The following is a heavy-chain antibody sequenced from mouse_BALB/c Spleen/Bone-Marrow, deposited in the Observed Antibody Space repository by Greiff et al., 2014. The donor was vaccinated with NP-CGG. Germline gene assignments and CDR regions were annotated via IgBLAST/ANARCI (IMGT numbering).Heavy chain of an antibody. CDR2: IYPGDGDT. CDR3: ARGGISVDY. J-gene: IGHJ2*01. Sequence: VQLQQSGAELVRPGSSVKISCESSGYVFSTYWINWVKQRPGQGLEWIGQIYPGDGDTDYNGKFKDKATLTADKSSNTAYMQPSSLTSEDSAVYFCARGGISVDYWGQGTTLTVSS. CDR1: GYVFSTYW. V-gene: IGHV1-80*01.